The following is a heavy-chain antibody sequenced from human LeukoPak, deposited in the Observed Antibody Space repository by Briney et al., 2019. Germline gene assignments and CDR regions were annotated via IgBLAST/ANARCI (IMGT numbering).Heavy chain of an antibody. V-gene: IGHV3-23*01. D-gene: IGHD1-26*01. J-gene: IGHJ3*02. CDR1: GFTFSSYA. Sequence: PGGSLRLSCAASGFTFSSYAMSWVRQAPGKGLEWVSAISGSGGSTYYADSVKGRFTISRDNSRNTLYLQMNSLRAEDTAVYYCAKGPGSLGAFDIWGQGTMVTVSS. CDR2: ISGSGGST. CDR3: AKGPGSLGAFDI.